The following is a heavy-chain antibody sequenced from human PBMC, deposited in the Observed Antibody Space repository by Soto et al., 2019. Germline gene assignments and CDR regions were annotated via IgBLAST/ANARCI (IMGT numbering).Heavy chain of an antibody. V-gene: IGHV2-70*04. Sequence: ESGPTLVNPTQTLTLTCTFSGFSLSSKGMRVSWIRQPPGKALEWLARIDWDDDKFYSPSLRTGLAISKGTSKNQVVLTMTNVDPMDTATYYCARSPGGFTVATYFFDYWGQGTLVTVSS. CDR1: GFSLSSKGMR. CDR2: IDWDDDK. J-gene: IGHJ4*02. D-gene: IGHD3-16*01. CDR3: ARSPGGFTVATYFFDY.